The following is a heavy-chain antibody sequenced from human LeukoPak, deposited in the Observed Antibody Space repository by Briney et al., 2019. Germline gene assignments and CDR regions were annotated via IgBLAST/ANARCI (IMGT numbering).Heavy chain of an antibody. Sequence: GRSLRLSCAASGFTFSSYGMHWVRQAPGKGLEWVAVIWYDGSNKYYADSVKGRFTISRDNSKNTLYLQMNSLRAEDTAVYYCARDANDFWSGYYTGIDYWGQGTLVTVSS. J-gene: IGHJ4*02. V-gene: IGHV3-33*01. CDR3: ARDANDFWSGYYTGIDY. CDR1: GFTFSSYG. D-gene: IGHD3-3*01. CDR2: IWYDGSNK.